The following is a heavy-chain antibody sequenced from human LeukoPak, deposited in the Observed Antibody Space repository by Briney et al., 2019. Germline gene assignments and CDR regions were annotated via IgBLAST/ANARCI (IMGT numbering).Heavy chain of an antibody. CDR3: ARRTAHYDYVWGSYRHHEYFDY. D-gene: IGHD3-16*02. CDR1: GGSFSGYY. CDR2: INHSGST. J-gene: IGHJ4*02. Sequence: SETLSLTCAVYGGSFSGYYWSWIRQPPGKGLEWIGEINHSGSTNYNPSLKSRVTISVDTSKNQFSLKLSSVTAADTAVYYCARRTAHYDYVWGSYRHHEYFDYWGQGTLVTVSS. V-gene: IGHV4-34*01.